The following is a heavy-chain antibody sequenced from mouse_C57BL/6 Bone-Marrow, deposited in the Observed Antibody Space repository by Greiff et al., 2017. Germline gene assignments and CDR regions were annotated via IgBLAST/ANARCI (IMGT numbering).Heavy chain of an antibody. CDR2: IDPENGDT. CDR3: TTIESNWNYAMDY. CDR1: GFNIKDDY. J-gene: IGHJ4*01. Sequence: EVQLQQPGAELVKPGASVKLSCTASGFNIKDDYMHWVKQRPEQGLEWIGWIDPENGDTEYASKFQGKATITADTSSNTAYLQLSSLTSEDTAVYYCTTIESNWNYAMDYWGQGTSVTVSS. V-gene: IGHV14-4*01. D-gene: IGHD2-5*01.